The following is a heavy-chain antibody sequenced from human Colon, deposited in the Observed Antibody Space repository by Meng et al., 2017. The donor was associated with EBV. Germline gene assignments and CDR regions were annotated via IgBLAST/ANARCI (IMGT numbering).Heavy chain of an antibody. CDR2: INTNTGSP. J-gene: IGHJ4*02. V-gene: IGHV7-4-1*02. CDR3: ARETLGYCSSTSCYIGPPDY. D-gene: IGHD2-2*01. Sequence: VERVQSCCELKKPGASVKVSCKASGYTFTSYAMNWVRQAPGQGLEWMGWINTNTGSPTYAQGFTGRFVFSLDTSVSTAYLQISSLKAEDTAVYYCARETLGYCSSTSCYIGPPDYWGQGTLVTVSS. CDR1: GYTFTSYA.